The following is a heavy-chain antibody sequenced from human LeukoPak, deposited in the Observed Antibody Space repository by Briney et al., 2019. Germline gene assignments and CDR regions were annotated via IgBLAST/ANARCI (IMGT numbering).Heavy chain of an antibody. CDR2: ISSSGTTV. D-gene: IGHD3-22*01. CDR3: ARGSRNYYDSSGYYPA. J-gene: IGHJ4*02. V-gene: IGHV3-11*01. Sequence: GGSLRLSCATSGFIFSDYYMSWIRQAPGKGLEWVSFISSSGTTVYYADSVKGRFTISRDNAKNSLYLQMNSLRAEDTAVYYCARGSRNYYDSSGYYPAWGQGTLVTVSS. CDR1: GFIFSDYY.